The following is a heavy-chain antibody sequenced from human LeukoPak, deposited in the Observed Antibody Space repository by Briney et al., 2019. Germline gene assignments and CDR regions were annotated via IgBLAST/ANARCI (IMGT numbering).Heavy chain of an antibody. Sequence: PAGGSLRLSCAASGFTFSTYWMHWVRQVPGEGLVWVSRIYTDGSSANYADSVRGRFTISRDNAKNTLYLQMNSLRAEDTAVYYCIRGGSTYMDAWGKGTTVTVSS. CDR3: IRGGSTYMDA. V-gene: IGHV3-74*01. J-gene: IGHJ6*03. D-gene: IGHD6-13*01. CDR2: IYTDGSSA. CDR1: GFTFSTYW.